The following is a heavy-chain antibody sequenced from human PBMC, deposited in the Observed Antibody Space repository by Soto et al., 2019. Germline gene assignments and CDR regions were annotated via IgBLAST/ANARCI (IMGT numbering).Heavy chain of an antibody. Sequence: GGSLRLSCAASGFTVSSKYMSWVRQAPGKGLEWVSAISGSGGSTYYADSVKGRFTISRDNSKNTLYLQMNSLRAEDTAVYYCAKDHRRITMIVVAPTYDYWGQGTLVTVSS. CDR1: GFTVSSKY. V-gene: IGHV3-23*01. CDR3: AKDHRRITMIVVAPTYDY. D-gene: IGHD3-22*01. CDR2: ISGSGGST. J-gene: IGHJ4*02.